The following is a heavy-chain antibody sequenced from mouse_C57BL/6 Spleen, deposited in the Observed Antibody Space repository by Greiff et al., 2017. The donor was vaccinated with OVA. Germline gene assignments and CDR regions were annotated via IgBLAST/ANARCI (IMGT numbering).Heavy chain of an antibody. D-gene: IGHD1-1*01. CDR1: GYTFTSYW. CDR3: APFITTVERYFDV. Sequence: QVQLQQPGAELVKPGASVKLSCKASGYTFTSYWMHWVKQRPGQGLEWIGMIHPNSGSTNSNEKFKSKAKLTVDNTSSTAYMQLSSLTSEDSAVYYCAPFITTVERYFDVWGTGTTVTVSS. V-gene: IGHV1-64*01. CDR2: IHPNSGST. J-gene: IGHJ1*03.